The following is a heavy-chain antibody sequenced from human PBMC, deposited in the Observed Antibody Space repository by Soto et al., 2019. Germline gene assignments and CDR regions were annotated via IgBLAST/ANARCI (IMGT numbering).Heavy chain of an antibody. J-gene: IGHJ4*02. V-gene: IGHV4-61*01. Sequence: SETLSLTCTVSGGSVSGTYYWNWIRQPPGKGLEWIGYIYYTGTTKYNPSLKSRVTISVDTSKNQFSLNLSSVTAADTAVYYCARGPRYLDWLSPAYFDYWAQGTLVTVS. CDR3: ARGPRYLDWLSPAYFDY. CDR2: IYYTGTT. D-gene: IGHD3-9*01. CDR1: GGSVSGTYY.